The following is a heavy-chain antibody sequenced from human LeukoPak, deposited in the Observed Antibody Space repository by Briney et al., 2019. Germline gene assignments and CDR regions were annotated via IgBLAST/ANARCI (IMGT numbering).Heavy chain of an antibody. Sequence: WGSLRLSCAASGFTFSSYWMTWVRQAPGKGLEWVGNIKRDGSEKYYLDSVKGRFTASRDNAQRSLFLQVSTLRAHDTAVYYCARDAYSTYVRPEYIDFWGQGTLVTVSS. V-gene: IGHV3-7*01. J-gene: IGHJ4*02. CDR1: GFTFSSYW. CDR3: ARDAYSTYVRPEYIDF. D-gene: IGHD5-12*01. CDR2: IKRDGSEK.